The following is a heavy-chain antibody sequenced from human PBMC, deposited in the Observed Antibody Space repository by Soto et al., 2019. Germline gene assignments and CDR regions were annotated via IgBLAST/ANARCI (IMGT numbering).Heavy chain of an antibody. D-gene: IGHD6-13*01. Sequence: GGSLRLSCAASGFTFSSDAMHWVRQAPGKGLEWVAVISYDGSNKYYADSVKGRFTFSRDNSKNTLYLQMNSLRAEDTAVYYCARDGPQQLAIYYYYGMDVWGQGTTVTVSS. CDR2: ISYDGSNK. J-gene: IGHJ6*02. CDR3: ARDGPQQLAIYYYYGMDV. CDR1: GFTFSSDA. V-gene: IGHV3-30-3*01.